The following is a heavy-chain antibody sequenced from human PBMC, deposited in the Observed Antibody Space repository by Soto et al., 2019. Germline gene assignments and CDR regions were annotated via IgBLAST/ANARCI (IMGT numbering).Heavy chain of an antibody. V-gene: IGHV1-8*01. Sequence: QVQLVQSGAEVKKPGASVKVSCKASGYTFTSYDINGVRQATGQGLEWMGWMNPNSGNTGHAQKFQGRVTMTRPTSISTAYMELSSLRAEGTAVYYCARAKSGCYDYWGQGTLVTVSS. CDR3: ARAKSGCYDY. D-gene: IGHD3-3*01. CDR1: GYTFTSYD. CDR2: MNPNSGNT. J-gene: IGHJ4*02.